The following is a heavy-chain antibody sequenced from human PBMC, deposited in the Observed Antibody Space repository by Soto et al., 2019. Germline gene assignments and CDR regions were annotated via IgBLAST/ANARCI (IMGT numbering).Heavy chain of an antibody. V-gene: IGHV3-30*03. J-gene: IGHJ4*02. CDR1: GFTFGSYG. CDR2: ISYDGRHQ. CDR3: ARELDIPPDYYFDY. D-gene: IGHD5-12*01. Sequence: QVRLVESGGDLVQPGRSLRLSCAASGFTFGSYGMHWVRQAPGKGLEWGAMISYDGRHQYYADSVKGRFTISRDNFKDTLYLQMNGLTPEDTAIYFCARELDIPPDYYFDYWGQGNLVTVSS.